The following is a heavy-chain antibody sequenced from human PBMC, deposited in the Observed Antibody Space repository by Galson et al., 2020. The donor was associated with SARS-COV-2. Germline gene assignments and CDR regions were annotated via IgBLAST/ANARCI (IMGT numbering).Heavy chain of an antibody. CDR1: GFTVSDNY. D-gene: IGHD2-2*01. CDR2: IYSSGNT. CDR3: ARGYCSRTSCFRDGMDV. V-gene: IGHV3-66*02. J-gene: IGHJ6*02. Sequence: RLSCAASGFTVSDNYMNWVRQAPGKGLEWVSVIYSSGNTYHADSVKGRFTISRDNSLNTVYLQMNSLRAEDTAVYYCARGYCSRTSCFRDGMDVWGQGTTVTVSS.